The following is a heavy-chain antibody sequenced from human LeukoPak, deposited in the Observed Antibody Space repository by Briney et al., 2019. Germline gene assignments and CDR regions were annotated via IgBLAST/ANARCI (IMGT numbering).Heavy chain of an antibody. V-gene: IGHV3-49*03. Sequence: GGSLRLSCTASGFIFGDYAMSWFRQAPGKGLEWVAFIRSKPYGGTTEYAASVNGRFTISRDDSKSIAYLQMNSLKTEDTAMYYCTRGWDPFHYWGQGTLVTVSS. J-gene: IGHJ4*02. CDR3: TRGWDPFHY. D-gene: IGHD1-26*01. CDR1: GFIFGDYA. CDR2: IRSKPYGGTT.